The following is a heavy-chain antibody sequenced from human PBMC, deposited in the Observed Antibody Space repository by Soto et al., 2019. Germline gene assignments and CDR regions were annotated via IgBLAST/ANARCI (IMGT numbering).Heavy chain of an antibody. CDR2: ISGSGGST. Sequence: GGSLRLSCAASGFTFSSYAMSWVRQAPGKGLEWVSAISGSGGSTYYADSVKGRFTISRDNSKNTLYLQMNSLRAEDTAVYYCAKDIFDYGHGWPFDYWGQGPLVTVSS. CDR1: GFTFSSYA. V-gene: IGHV3-23*01. J-gene: IGHJ4*02. D-gene: IGHD4-17*01. CDR3: AKDIFDYGHGWPFDY.